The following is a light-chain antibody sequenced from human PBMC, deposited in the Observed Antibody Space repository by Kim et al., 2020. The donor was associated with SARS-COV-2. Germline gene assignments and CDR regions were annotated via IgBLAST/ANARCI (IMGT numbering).Light chain of an antibody. CDR2: GTS. V-gene: IGKV3-20*01. CDR3: QQYGSSPTLT. Sequence: PEERATLACRASQSVSSGYLAWYQQKPGQAPRLLIYGTSSRATGIPDRCSGSGSGTDFTLTISRLKPEDFEVYYCQQYGSSPTLTFGGGTKVDIK. CDR1: QSVSSGY. J-gene: IGKJ4*02.